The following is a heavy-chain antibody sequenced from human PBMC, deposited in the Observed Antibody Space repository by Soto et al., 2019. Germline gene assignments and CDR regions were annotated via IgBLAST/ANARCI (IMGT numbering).Heavy chain of an antibody. D-gene: IGHD6-19*01. CDR2: MNAGNGNT. Sequence: QVPLVQSGAEVKKPGASVKVSCKASGYTFTRYAMHWVRQAPGQRPEWMGWMNAGNGNTKYSQKFQGRVTITTDTSASAAYMELSSLRSEDTAVYYCARDGAVAGDSNFDYWGQGTLVTVSS. CDR3: ARDGAVAGDSNFDY. V-gene: IGHV1-3*01. J-gene: IGHJ4*02. CDR1: GYTFTRYA.